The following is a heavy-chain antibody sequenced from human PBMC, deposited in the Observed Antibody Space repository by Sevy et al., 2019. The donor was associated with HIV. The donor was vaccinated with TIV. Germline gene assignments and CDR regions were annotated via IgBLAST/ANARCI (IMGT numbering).Heavy chain of an antibody. J-gene: IGHJ6*03. CDR3: GKGGGDHYDPDEIGYYFYYYNMDV. Sequence: GGSLRLSCAVSGFSFDSYGMTWVRQAPGKGLEWVSGISGSGTRTYYADSVKGRFSISRDNSKNRLYLQMNSLRSEDRAIYYWGKGGGDHYDPDEIGYYFYYYNMDVWGKRTTVTVSS. CDR1: GFSFDSYG. D-gene: IGHD3-22*01. CDR2: ISGSGTRT. V-gene: IGHV3-23*01.